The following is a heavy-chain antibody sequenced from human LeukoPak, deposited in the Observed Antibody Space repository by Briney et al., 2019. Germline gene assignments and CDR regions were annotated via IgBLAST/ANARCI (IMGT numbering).Heavy chain of an antibody. CDR3: AREIRDAFDI. V-gene: IGHV1-2*02. D-gene: IGHD3-10*01. J-gene: IGHJ3*02. CDR2: INHNSGGT. CDR1: GYTFTGYY. Sequence: DSVKVSCKASGYTFTGYYMRWVRQAPGQGLEWMGWINHNSGGTNYAQKFQGRATMTRDTSISTAYMELSTLRSDDTAVYYCAREIRDAFDIWGQGTMVTVSS.